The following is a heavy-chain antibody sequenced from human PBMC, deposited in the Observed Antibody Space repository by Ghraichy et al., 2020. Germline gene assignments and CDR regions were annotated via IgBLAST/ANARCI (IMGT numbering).Heavy chain of an antibody. CDR3: ARGQWGTSKYHFDY. J-gene: IGHJ4*02. CDR1: GFTFGSYG. D-gene: IGHD3-16*01. Sequence: GGSLRLSCAASGFTFGSYGMHWVRQAPGKGLEWVALISYDGNDKYYSDSVKGRFAISRDNSKNTLYLQMNSLRREDTALYYCARGQWGTSKYHFDYWGQGTLVTVS. V-gene: IGHV3-30*03. CDR2: ISYDGNDK.